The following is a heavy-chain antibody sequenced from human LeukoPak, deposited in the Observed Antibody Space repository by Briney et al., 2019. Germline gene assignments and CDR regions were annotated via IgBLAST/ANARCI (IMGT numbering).Heavy chain of an antibody. D-gene: IGHD2-15*01. J-gene: IGHJ4*02. CDR2: INPSGGST. CDR1: RYTSTSYY. CDR3: SREGSYSWAFDY. Sequence: ASVKVSCKASRYTSTSYYIHCVRPNPQQGLEWMGIINPSGGSTSYAQKFQGRVTMTRDTSTSTVYMELRSLRSEDTAVYYCSREGSYSWAFDYWGQGTLVTVSS. V-gene: IGHV1-46*01.